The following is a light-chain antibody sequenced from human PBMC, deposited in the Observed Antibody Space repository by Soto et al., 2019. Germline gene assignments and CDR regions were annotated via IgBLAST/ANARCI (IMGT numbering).Light chain of an antibody. Sequence: EIVMTQSPATLSVSPGERATLSCRASQSVGGNLAWYQQKPGQAPRLLISGASTRATGIPARFSGSGSGTEFTLSISSLQSEDFAVYYCHQYNNWAWTFGQGTKVEI. CDR3: HQYNNWAWT. J-gene: IGKJ1*01. CDR2: GAS. CDR1: QSVGGN. V-gene: IGKV3-15*01.